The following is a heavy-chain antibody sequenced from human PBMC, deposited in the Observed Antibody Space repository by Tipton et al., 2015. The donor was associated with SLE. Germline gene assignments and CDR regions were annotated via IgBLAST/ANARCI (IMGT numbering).Heavy chain of an antibody. D-gene: IGHD6-13*01. Sequence: TLSLTCTVSGGSISNYNSYWSWVRQTAGKGLEWIGRIYFPGRTNYNPSLKSRVTISLDTPKNKFSLEMTSVTAADTAVYYCARDLRAVAGRWFYYYMDVWGKGTTVTVS. CDR1: GGSISNYNSY. V-gene: IGHV4-61*02. CDR3: ARDLRAVAGRWFYYYMDV. CDR2: IYFPGRT. J-gene: IGHJ6*03.